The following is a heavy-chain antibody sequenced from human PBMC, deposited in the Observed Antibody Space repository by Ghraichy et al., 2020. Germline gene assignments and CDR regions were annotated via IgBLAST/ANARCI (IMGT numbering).Heavy chain of an antibody. J-gene: IGHJ4*02. CDR2: IYYSGST. V-gene: IGHV4-39*01. D-gene: IGHD1-26*01. CDR1: GGSISSSSYY. Sequence: ESLNISCTVSGGSISSSSYYWGWIRQPPGKGLEWIGSIYYSGSTYYNPSLKSRVTISVDTSKNQFSLKLSSVTAADTAVYYCASRIIVGATSNDYWGQGTLVTVSS. CDR3: ASRIIVGATSNDY.